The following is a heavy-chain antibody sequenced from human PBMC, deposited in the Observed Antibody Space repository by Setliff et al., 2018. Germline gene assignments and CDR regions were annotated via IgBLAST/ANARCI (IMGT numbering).Heavy chain of an antibody. D-gene: IGHD3-22*01. CDR2: IIPIFGTA. CDR3: ARDGDNYYDSSGYYLNHAFDI. V-gene: IGHV1-69*13. J-gene: IGHJ3*02. CDR1: GYTFTSYD. Sequence: SVKVSCKASGYTFTSYDINWVRQAPGQGLEWMGGIIPIFGTASYAQKFQGRVTITADESTSTAYMELSSLRSEDTAVYYCARDGDNYYDSSGYYLNHAFDIWGQGTMVTVSS.